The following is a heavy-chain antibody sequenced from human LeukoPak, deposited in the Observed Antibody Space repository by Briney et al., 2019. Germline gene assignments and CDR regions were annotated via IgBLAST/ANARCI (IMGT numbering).Heavy chain of an antibody. J-gene: IGHJ3*02. D-gene: IGHD2/OR15-2a*01. CDR3: AKDNSNWAFDI. Sequence: GGSLRLSCAASGFTFSSYGMHWVRQAPGKGLEWVAFIRYSGNNVYCAASVKGRFTISRDNSQNTLYLQMNSLRADDTAVYYCAKDNSNWAFDIWGQGTLVTVSS. CDR2: IRYSGNNV. CDR1: GFTFSSYG. V-gene: IGHV3-30*02.